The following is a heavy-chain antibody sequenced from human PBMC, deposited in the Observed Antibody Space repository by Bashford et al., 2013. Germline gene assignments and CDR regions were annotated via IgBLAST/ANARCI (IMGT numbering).Heavy chain of an antibody. D-gene: IGHD5-24*01. V-gene: IGHV1-18*01. J-gene: IGHJ5*02. CDR1: GYTFTSYG. Sequence: VASVKVSCKASGYTFTSYGISWVRQAPGQGLEWMGWISAYNGNTNYAQKLQGRVTMTTDTSTSTAYMELRSLRSDDTAVYYCAREMATSEAVGPKRQEASYWFHPWGQDPGHRLL. CDR3: AREMATSEAVGPKRQEASYWFHP. CDR2: ISAYNGNT.